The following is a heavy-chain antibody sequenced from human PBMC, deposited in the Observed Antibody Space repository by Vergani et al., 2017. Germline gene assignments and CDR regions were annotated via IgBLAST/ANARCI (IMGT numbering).Heavy chain of an antibody. V-gene: IGHV3-30*02. J-gene: IGHJ6*02. D-gene: IGHD2/OR15-2a*01. CDR2: IRYDGSSE. CDR3: ANSVIAGNVGVAYFGMDV. CDR1: GFTLNTYD. Sequence: QVQILQSGGGVVQPGGSLRLSCTLSGFTLNTYDIHWVRQAPGKGLEWVSFIRYDGSSEYYGDSVKGRFTISRDKSQHTVNLQMNSLRTEDTAVYFCANSVIAGNVGVAYFGMDVWGRGTTVTVSS.